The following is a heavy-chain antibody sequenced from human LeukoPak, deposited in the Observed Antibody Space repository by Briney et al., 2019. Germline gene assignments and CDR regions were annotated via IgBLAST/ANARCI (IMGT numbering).Heavy chain of an antibody. D-gene: IGHD6-19*01. Sequence: SETLSLTCAVYGGSFSGYYWSWIRQPPGKGLEWIGEINHSGSTNYNLSLKSRVTISVDTSKTQFSLKVGSVTAADTAVYYCARAEAVAVWTIDYWGQGTLVTVSS. CDR3: ARAEAVAVWTIDY. CDR2: INHSGST. CDR1: GGSFSGYY. V-gene: IGHV4-34*01. J-gene: IGHJ4*02.